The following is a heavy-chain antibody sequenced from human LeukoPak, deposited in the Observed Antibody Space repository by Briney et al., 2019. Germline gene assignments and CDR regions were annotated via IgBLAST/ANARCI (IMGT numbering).Heavy chain of an antibody. CDR3: ARDCSGWYGGGIDY. CDR2: IYHSGST. D-gene: IGHD6-19*01. Sequence: SETLSLTCTVSGYSISSGYYWGWIRQPPGKGLEWIGSIYHSGSTYYNPSLKSRVTISVDTSKNQFSLKLSSVTAADTAVYYCARDCSGWYGGGIDYWGQGTLVTVSS. CDR1: GYSISSGYY. V-gene: IGHV4-38-2*02. J-gene: IGHJ4*02.